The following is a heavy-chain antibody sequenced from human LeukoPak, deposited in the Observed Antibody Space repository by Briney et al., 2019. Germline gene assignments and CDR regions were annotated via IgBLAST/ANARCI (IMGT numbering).Heavy chain of an antibody. Sequence: GASVKVSCKASGGTFSSYAISWVRQAPGQGLEWMGGIIPIFGTANYAQTFQGRVTITTDESTSTAYMELSSLRSEDTAVYYCARELAYCGGDCYSGYLFDYWGQGTLVTVSS. CDR2: IIPIFGTA. CDR3: ARELAYCGGDCYSGYLFDY. D-gene: IGHD2-21*02. J-gene: IGHJ4*02. V-gene: IGHV1-69*05. CDR1: GGTFSSYA.